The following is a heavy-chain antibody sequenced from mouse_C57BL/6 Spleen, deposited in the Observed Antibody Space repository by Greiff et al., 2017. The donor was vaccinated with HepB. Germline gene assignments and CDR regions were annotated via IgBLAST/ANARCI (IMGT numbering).Heavy chain of an antibody. D-gene: IGHD4-1*01. J-gene: IGHJ4*01. CDR1: GFTFSDYG. V-gene: IGHV5-17*01. Sequence: EVKLVESGGGLVKPGGSLKLSCAASGFTFSDYGMHWVRQAPEKGLEWVAYISSGSSTIYYADTVKGRFTISRDNAKNTLFLQMTSLRSEDTAMYYCARPGTSYYYAMDYWGQGTSVTVSS. CDR3: ARPGTSYYYAMDY. CDR2: ISSGSSTI.